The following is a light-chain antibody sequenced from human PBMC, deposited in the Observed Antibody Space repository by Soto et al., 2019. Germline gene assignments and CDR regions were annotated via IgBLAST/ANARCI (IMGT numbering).Light chain of an antibody. CDR3: CSYAHTSRV. CDR1: SGDIGAYNY. Sequence: QSALTQPRSVSGSPGQSVTFSCTGTSGDIGAYNYVSWYQFHPGKAHKMIIYDVNKRPSGVPDRFSGSKSGNTASLTISWLQAEDEADYYCCSYAHTSRVFGGGTKVTVL. CDR2: DVN. V-gene: IGLV2-11*01. J-gene: IGLJ3*02.